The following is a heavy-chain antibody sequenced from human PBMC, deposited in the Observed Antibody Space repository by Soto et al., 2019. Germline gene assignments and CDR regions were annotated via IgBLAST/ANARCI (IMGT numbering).Heavy chain of an antibody. Sequence: QVQLQESGPGLVKPSETLSLTCTVSGASIGSYYWSWIRQPAGKGLEWVGRVYTSGATNYNPSLKSRVTMSLDTSKNQFSLKVSSVTAADTAVYYCAKGYPDYSDYFDASGQGTPVTVSS. CDR1: GASIGSYY. D-gene: IGHD4-17*01. CDR2: VYTSGAT. CDR3: AKGYPDYSDYFDA. V-gene: IGHV4-4*07. J-gene: IGHJ4*02.